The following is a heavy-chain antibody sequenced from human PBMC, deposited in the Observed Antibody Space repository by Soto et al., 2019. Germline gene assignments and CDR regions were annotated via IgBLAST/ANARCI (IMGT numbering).Heavy chain of an antibody. J-gene: IGHJ5*02. D-gene: IGHD2-8*01. CDR1: GYTFTNYG. CDR3: ARIPNERGGWFDP. Sequence: GPEVKKPGASVRVSCKASGYTFTNYGISWVRQAPGQGLEWMGWITAYNGNTNYAQKLQGRVTMTTDTSTSTAYMELRSLRSDDTAVYYCARIPNERGGWFDPWGQGTLVIVSS. V-gene: IGHV1-18*01. CDR2: ITAYNGNT.